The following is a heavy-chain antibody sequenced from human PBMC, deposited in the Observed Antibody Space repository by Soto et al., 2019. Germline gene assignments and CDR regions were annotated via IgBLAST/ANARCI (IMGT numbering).Heavy chain of an antibody. CDR2: IFHTGTT. V-gene: IGHV4-38-2*02. Sequence: SATMSLTCTVSGDSISLIEHWAWIRPPPGRSLGWIASIFHTGTTYYTPSLKSRVTISVDTSKNQFSLKLNSVIAADTAVYYGARSLRDSRTAGDAFHGWGQGKRVTVS. CDR3: ARSLRDSRTAGDAFHG. CDR1: GDSISLIEH. D-gene: IGHD6-13*01. J-gene: IGHJ3*01.